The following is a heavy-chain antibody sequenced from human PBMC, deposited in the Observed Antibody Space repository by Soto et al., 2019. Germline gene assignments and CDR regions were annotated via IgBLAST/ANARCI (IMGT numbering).Heavy chain of an antibody. CDR3: ASGQVVAAQH. CDR1: GGSISSGGYS. D-gene: IGHD2-15*01. Sequence: QLQLQESGSGLVKPSQTLSLTCAVSGGSISSGGYSWSWIRQPPGKGLEWIGYIYHSGSTYYNPTLKSRVTISGDRAKNQFSLKLSSVTAADTAVYYCASGQVVAAQHWGQGTLVTVSS. J-gene: IGHJ4*02. V-gene: IGHV4-30-2*01. CDR2: IYHSGST.